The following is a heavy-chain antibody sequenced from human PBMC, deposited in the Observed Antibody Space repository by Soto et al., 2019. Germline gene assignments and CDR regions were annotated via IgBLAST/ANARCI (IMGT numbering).Heavy chain of an antibody. CDR2: IIPIFGTA. Sequence: SVKVSCKASGGTFSSYAISWVRQAPGQGLEWMGGIIPIFGTANYAQKFQGRVTITADESTSTAYMELSSLRSEDTAVYYCARGRAGLYCSSTSCYYYYGMDVWGQGTTVTVS. V-gene: IGHV1-69*13. J-gene: IGHJ6*02. CDR1: GGTFSSYA. CDR3: ARGRAGLYCSSTSCYYYYGMDV. D-gene: IGHD2-2*01.